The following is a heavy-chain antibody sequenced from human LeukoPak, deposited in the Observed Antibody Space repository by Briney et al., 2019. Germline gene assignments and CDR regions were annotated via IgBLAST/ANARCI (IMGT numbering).Heavy chain of an antibody. J-gene: IGHJ4*02. CDR1: GYTFTSYG. V-gene: IGHV1-18*01. CDR3: TRVDTSAYYYPPDY. CDR2: ISAYNGNP. Sequence: ASVKVSCKASGYTFTSYGISWVRHAPGQGLEWMGWISAYNGNPNYAQNLQGRVTMTTDTSTSTAYMELRSLRSDDTAVYFCTRVDTSAYYYPPDYWGQGTLVTVSS. D-gene: IGHD3-22*01.